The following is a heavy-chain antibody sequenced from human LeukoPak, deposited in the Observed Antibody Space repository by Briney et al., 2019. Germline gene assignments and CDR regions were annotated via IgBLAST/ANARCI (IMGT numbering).Heavy chain of an antibody. Sequence: GRFLRLSCAASGVTFSNYFMHWVRQAPGKGLEWVADIANDGSHTFYVESVKGRFTISRDNSKNTLYLQMNSLRVEDTAVYFCARERQDTIIHSGAFDIWGQGTMVTVSS. D-gene: IGHD3-10*01. CDR3: ARERQDTIIHSGAFDI. J-gene: IGHJ3*02. V-gene: IGHV3-30-3*01. CDR2: IANDGSHT. CDR1: GVTFSNYF.